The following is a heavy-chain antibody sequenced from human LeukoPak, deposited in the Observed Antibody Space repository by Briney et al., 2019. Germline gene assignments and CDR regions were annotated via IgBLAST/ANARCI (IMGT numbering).Heavy chain of an antibody. CDR2: IYYSGST. D-gene: IGHD2-15*01. Sequence: SETLSLTCTVSGGSISSSSYFWGWIRQPPGKGLEWIGSIYYSGSTYYNPSLKSRVTISVDTSKNQFSLKLSSVTAADTAVYYCARALGMVAFDYWGQGTLVTVSS. V-gene: IGHV4-39*01. CDR1: GGSISSSSYF. CDR3: ARALGMVAFDY. J-gene: IGHJ4*02.